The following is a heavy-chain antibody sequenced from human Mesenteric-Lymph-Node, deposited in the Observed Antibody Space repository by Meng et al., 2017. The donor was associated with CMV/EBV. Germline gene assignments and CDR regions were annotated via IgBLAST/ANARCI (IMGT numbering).Heavy chain of an antibody. CDR2: IYSNDDK. Sequence: TSGVGGGWIRQPPGKALEWLALIYSNDDKRYSPSLKSTLTIPKDTAKNQVVLEMTNMEAVDTATYYCAQRRGNYGSGSYYRSNWFDPWGQGTLVTVSS. CDR3: AQRRGNYGSGSYYRSNWFDP. J-gene: IGHJ5*02. CDR1: TSGVG. D-gene: IGHD3-10*01. V-gene: IGHV2-5*01.